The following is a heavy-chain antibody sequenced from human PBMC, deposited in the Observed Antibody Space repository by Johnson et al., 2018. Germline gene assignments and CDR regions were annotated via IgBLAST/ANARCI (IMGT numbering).Heavy chain of an antibody. CDR1: GFTFSSYG. CDR2: ISYDGSNK. D-gene: IGHD3-10*01. V-gene: IGHV3-30*18. Sequence: QVQLVESGGGVVQPGRSLRLSCAASGFTFSSYGMHWVRQAPGKGLEWVAVISYDGSNKYYADSVKGRFTISRDNSKNTLYLQMNSLGSEDTAVYYSAKKVRGVTGDMDVWGKGTTVTVSS. J-gene: IGHJ6*03. CDR3: AKKVRGVTGDMDV.